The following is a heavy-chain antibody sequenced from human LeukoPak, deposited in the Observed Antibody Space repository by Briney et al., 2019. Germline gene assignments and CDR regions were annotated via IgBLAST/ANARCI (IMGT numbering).Heavy chain of an antibody. CDR2: INHSGST. CDR3: ARAALVRYFDWLRNWFDP. Sequence: PSETLSLTCAVYGGSFSGYYWSWIRQPPGKGLEWIGEINHSGSTNYNPSLKSRVTISVDTSKNQFSLKLSSVTAADTAVYYCARAALVRYFDWLRNWFDPWGQGTLVTVSS. D-gene: IGHD3-9*01. J-gene: IGHJ5*02. CDR1: GGSFSGYY. V-gene: IGHV4-34*01.